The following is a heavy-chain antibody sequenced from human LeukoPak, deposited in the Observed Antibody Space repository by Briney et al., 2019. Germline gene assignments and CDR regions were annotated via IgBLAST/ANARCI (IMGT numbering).Heavy chain of an antibody. CDR3: ARRRQWLGQRDFDY. J-gene: IGHJ4*02. CDR2: INHSGST. Sequence: SETLSLTCAVYGGSFSGYYWSWIRQPPGKGLEWIGEINHSGSTNYNPSLKSRVTISVDTSKNQFSLKLSSVTAADTAVYYCARRRQWLGQRDFDYWGQGTLVTVSS. D-gene: IGHD6-19*01. CDR1: GGSFSGYY. V-gene: IGHV4-34*01.